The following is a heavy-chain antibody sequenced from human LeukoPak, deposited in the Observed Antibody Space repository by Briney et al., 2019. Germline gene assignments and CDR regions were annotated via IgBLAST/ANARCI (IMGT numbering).Heavy chain of an antibody. J-gene: IGHJ4*02. CDR1: GGSITGYY. D-gene: IGHD3-9*01. CDR3: ARESKYYDILTGFYNLHFDY. V-gene: IGHV4-4*07. Sequence: SETLSLTCTVSGGSITGYYWTWIREPAGKGLEWIGRVSDTGRAYYNPSLERRVTISLDTSNNRFSLKLTSVTAADTAVYYCARESKYYDILTGFYNLHFDYWGQGTLVTVSS. CDR2: VSDTGRA.